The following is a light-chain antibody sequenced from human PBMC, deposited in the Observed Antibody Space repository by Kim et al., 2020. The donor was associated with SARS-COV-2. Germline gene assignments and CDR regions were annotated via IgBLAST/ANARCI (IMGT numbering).Light chain of an antibody. V-gene: IGKV3-20*01. CDR1: QSVSSSY. J-gene: IGKJ1*01. CDR2: GAS. Sequence: EIVLTQSPGTLSLSPGERATLSCRASQSVSSSYLAWYQQKPGQAPRLLIYGASSRATGIPDRFSGSGSGTDFTLTISRLELEDFAVYYCQQYGSSRTFGQGTKVDIK. CDR3: QQYGSSRT.